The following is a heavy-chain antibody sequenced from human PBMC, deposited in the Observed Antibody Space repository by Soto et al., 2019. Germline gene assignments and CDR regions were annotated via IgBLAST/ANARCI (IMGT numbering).Heavy chain of an antibody. Sequence: QVQLVQSRPEVKKPGASVKVSCKASGYTFTSYGISWVRQAPGQGLEWMGWISAYNGNTNYAQKLQGRVTMTTDTSTSTAYMELRSLRSDDTAVYYCARASAAAGPAYYAFDIWGQGTMVTVSS. D-gene: IGHD6-13*01. J-gene: IGHJ3*02. CDR2: ISAYNGNT. V-gene: IGHV1-18*01. CDR3: ARASAAAGPAYYAFDI. CDR1: GYTFTSYG.